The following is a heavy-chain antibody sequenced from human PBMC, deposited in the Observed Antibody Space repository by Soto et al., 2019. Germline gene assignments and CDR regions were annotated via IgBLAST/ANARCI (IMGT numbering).Heavy chain of an antibody. J-gene: IGHJ4*02. V-gene: IGHV4-34*01. D-gene: IGHD3-10*01. CDR3: ARWGWFGELPFDY. Sequence: QVQLQQWGAGLLKPSETLSLTCAVYGGSFSGYYWSWIRQPPGKGLEWIGEINHRGSTNYNPSLNIRVTKSVDTSKNQFSLRLSSVTAAATAVYYCARWGWFGELPFDYWGQGTLVTVSS. CDR2: INHRGST. CDR1: GGSFSGYY.